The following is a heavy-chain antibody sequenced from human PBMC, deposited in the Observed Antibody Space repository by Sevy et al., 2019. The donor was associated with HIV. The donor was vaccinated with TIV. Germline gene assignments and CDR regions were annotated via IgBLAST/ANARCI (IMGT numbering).Heavy chain of an antibody. CDR3: AREGEMATLDY. CDR1: GFTFSSYS. Sequence: GGSLRLSCAASGFTFSSYSMNWVRQAPGKGLEWVSSISSSSSYIYYADSVKGRFTISRDNAKNLLYLQMNSLRAEDTAVYYCAREGEMATLDYWGQGTLVTVSS. D-gene: IGHD3-16*01. J-gene: IGHJ4*02. CDR2: ISSSSSYI. V-gene: IGHV3-21*01.